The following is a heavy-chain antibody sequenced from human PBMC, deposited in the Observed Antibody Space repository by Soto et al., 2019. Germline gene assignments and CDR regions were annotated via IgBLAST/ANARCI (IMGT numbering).Heavy chain of an antibody. J-gene: IGHJ4*02. CDR1: GGSFSGYY. CDR2: INHSGST. V-gene: IGHV4-34*01. Sequence: QVQLQQWGAGLLKPSETLSLTCAVYGGSFSGYYWSWIRQPPGKGLEWIGEINHSGSTNYNPSLKSRVTRSVATSMNQCSLKLSSVTAADTAVYYCARVGGYSYGSIDYWGEGTLVTVSS. CDR3: ARVGGYSYGSIDY. D-gene: IGHD5-18*01.